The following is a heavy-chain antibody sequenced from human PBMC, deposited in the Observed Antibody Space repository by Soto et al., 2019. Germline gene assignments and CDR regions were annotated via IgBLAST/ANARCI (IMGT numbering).Heavy chain of an antibody. J-gene: IGHJ4*02. CDR2: IRSKSNSYAT. CDR1: GFTFSGSA. Sequence: EVQLVESGGGLVQPGGSLKLSCAVSGFTFSGSAMHWVRQASGKALEWVGRIRSKSNSYATAYAASVKGRFTISRDDSKNTAYLQMNSLKTEDTAVYYCTRGYGDYVRDYWGQGTLVTVSS. D-gene: IGHD4-17*01. V-gene: IGHV3-73*01. CDR3: TRGYGDYVRDY.